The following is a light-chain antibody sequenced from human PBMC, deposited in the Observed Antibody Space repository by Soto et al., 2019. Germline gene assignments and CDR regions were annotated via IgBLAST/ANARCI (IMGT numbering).Light chain of an antibody. Sequence: EIVLTQSPGTLSLSPGESDTLSCRASQSVSSSYLAWYQQKPGQAPRLLIYGASSRATGIPDRFSGSGSGTDFTLTISRLEPEDFAVYYCQQYGSSLFTFGPGTKVDIK. CDR3: QQYGSSLFT. CDR2: GAS. CDR1: QSVSSSY. V-gene: IGKV3-20*01. J-gene: IGKJ3*01.